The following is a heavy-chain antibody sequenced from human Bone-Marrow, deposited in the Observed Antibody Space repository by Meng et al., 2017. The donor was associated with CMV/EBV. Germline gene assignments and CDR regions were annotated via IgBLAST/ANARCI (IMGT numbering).Heavy chain of an antibody. J-gene: IGHJ4*02. Sequence: CGASGFTFSSYAVHWVRQAPGEGLEWVAVISNDGTNKYYADSLKGRFTISRDNSKNTLYLQLNSLRAEDTALYFCASGIVGANWFDYWGQGTLVTVSS. CDR2: ISNDGTNK. CDR3: ASGIVGANWFDY. V-gene: IGHV3-30*04. D-gene: IGHD1-26*01. CDR1: GFTFSSYA.